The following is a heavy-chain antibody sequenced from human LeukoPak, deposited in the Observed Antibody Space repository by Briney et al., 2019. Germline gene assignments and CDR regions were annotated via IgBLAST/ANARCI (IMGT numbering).Heavy chain of an antibody. Sequence: GGSLRLSCAASEFTFSTYSMNWVRQAPGKGLEWVSYISSRSSTIYYADSVKGRFTISRDNAKNSLYLQMNSLRDEDTAVYYCARDLVAPAAIVGYWGQGTLVTVSS. J-gene: IGHJ4*02. CDR1: EFTFSTYS. CDR3: ARDLVAPAAIVGY. D-gene: IGHD2-2*02. CDR2: ISSRSSTI. V-gene: IGHV3-48*02.